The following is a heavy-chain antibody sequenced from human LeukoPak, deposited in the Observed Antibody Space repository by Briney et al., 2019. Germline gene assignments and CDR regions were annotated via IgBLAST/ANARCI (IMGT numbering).Heavy chain of an antibody. J-gene: IGHJ4*02. CDR3: ARGLGDSSGYYPFDY. CDR2: INHSGST. CDR1: GGSFSGYY. D-gene: IGHD3-22*01. V-gene: IGHV4-34*01. Sequence: SETLSLTCAVYGGSFSGYYWSWIRQPPGKGLEWIGEINHSGSTNYNPSLKSRVTISVDTSKNQFSLKLSSVTAADTAVYYCARGLGDSSGYYPFDYWGQGTLVTVPP.